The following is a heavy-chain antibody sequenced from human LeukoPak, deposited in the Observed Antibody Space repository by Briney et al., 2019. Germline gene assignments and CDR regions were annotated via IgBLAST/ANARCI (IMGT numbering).Heavy chain of an antibody. V-gene: IGHV4-39*01. D-gene: IGHD6-13*01. CDR1: GGSISSSSYY. CDR3: ARGSAAGTNYYYYMDV. CDR2: IYYSGST. Sequence: SETLSPTCTVSGGSISSSSYYWGWIRQPPGKGLEWIGSIYYSGSTYYNPSLKSRVTISVDTSKNQFSLKLSSVTAADTAVYYCARGSAAGTNYYYYMDVWGKGTTVTISS. J-gene: IGHJ6*03.